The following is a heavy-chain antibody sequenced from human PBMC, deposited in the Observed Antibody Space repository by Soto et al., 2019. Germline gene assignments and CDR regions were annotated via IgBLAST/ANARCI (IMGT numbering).Heavy chain of an antibody. CDR2: IRNKDYSYTT. J-gene: IGHJ4*02. Sequence: SCVASGFTFSAHYMDWVRQAPGKGLEWVARIRNKDYSYTTEYAASVRGRLTISRDDSQNSLYLEMNALKTDDTAVYYCARVGRDYRRHHNFDYWGQGTLVTVSS. CDR1: GFTFSAHY. CDR3: ARVGRDYRRHHNFDY. V-gene: IGHV3-72*01. D-gene: IGHD3-16*02.